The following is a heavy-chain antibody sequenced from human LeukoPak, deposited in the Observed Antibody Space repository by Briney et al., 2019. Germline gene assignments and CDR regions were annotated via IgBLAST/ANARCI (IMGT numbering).Heavy chain of an antibody. V-gene: IGHV4-34*01. CDR2: INHSGST. Sequence: PSETLSLTCAVYGGSFSGYYWSWIRQPPGKGLEWIGEINHSGSTNYNPSLKSRVTISVDTSKNQFSLKLSSVTAADTAVYYCARVPLEWLLFDYWGQGTLVTVSS. CDR3: ARVPLEWLLFDY. D-gene: IGHD3-3*01. CDR1: GGSFSGYY. J-gene: IGHJ4*02.